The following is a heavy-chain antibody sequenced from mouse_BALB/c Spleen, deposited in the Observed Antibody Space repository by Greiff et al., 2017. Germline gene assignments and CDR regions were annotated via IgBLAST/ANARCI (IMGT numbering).Heavy chain of an antibody. D-gene: IGHD2-10*02. CDR2: IAPGSGST. CDR1: GYTFTSYW. CDR3: ACECGNYDWYFDV. V-gene: IGHV1S41*01. Sequence: DLVKPGASVKLSCKASGYTFTSYWINWVKQRPGQGLEWIGRIAPGSGSTYYNEMFKGKATLTVDTSSSTAYIQLSSLSSEDSAVYVYACECGNYDWYFDVWGAGTTVTVSS. J-gene: IGHJ1*01.